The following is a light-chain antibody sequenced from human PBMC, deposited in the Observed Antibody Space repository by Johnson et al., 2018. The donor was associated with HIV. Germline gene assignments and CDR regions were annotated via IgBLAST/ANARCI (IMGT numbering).Light chain of an antibody. CDR2: ENN. J-gene: IGLJ1*01. CDR3: GAWDSSLNAYV. Sequence: QSVLTQPPSVSAAPGQKVTISCSGSSSNIGTNFVSWYQQFPGAAPKLLIYENNKRPSGIPDRFSASKSGTSATLGITGLQTGDEADYYCGAWDSSLNAYVFGAGTKVTVL. CDR1: SSNIGTNF. V-gene: IGLV1-51*02.